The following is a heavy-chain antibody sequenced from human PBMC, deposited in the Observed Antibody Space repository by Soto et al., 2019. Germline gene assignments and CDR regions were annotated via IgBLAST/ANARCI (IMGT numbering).Heavy chain of an antibody. D-gene: IGHD1-26*01. CDR1: GASIRNYY. V-gene: IGHV4-59*01. Sequence: QVHLQESGPGLVKPSETLSLTCTVSGASIRNYYWSWIRQPRGKGLEWIGFSYYSGSTNYNPSLNSRVTMSVDTSKNQFSLKLTSVTAADTAMYYCARDQNGSPHFDYWGQGILVTVSS. J-gene: IGHJ4*02. CDR3: ARDQNGSPHFDY. CDR2: SYYSGST.